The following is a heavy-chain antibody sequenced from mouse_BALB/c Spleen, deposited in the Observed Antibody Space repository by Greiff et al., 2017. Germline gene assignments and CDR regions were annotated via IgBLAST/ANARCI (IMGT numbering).Heavy chain of an antibody. CDR2: ISDGGSYT. CDR1: GFTFSDYY. J-gene: IGHJ4*01. Sequence: EVQLVESGGGLVKPGGSLKLSCAASGFTFSDYYMYWVRQTPEKRLEWVATISDGGSYTYYPDSVEGRFTISRDNAKNNLYLQMSSLKSEDTAMYYCARANWDYWGQGTSVTVSS. CDR3: ARANWDY. D-gene: IGHD4-1*01. V-gene: IGHV5-4*02.